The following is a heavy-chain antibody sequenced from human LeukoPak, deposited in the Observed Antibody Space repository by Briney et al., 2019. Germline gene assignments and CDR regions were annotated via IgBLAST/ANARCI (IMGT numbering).Heavy chain of an antibody. V-gene: IGHV4-59*02. Sequence: PSETLSLTCTVSGGSVSNYYWSWIRQSPGKGLEWIGYIYYTETSYNPSLKSRVTISADTSKNQFSLKLYSVTAADTAVYYCARALGAFDIWGQGTMVTVSS. J-gene: IGHJ3*02. CDR1: GGSVSNYY. CDR2: IYYTET. CDR3: ARALGAFDI.